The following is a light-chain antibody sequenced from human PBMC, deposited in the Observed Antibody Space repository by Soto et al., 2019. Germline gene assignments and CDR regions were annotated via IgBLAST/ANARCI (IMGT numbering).Light chain of an antibody. CDR1: QSVSSSY. J-gene: IGKJ3*01. Sequence: EIVLTQSPGTLSLSPGERATLSCRASQSVSSSYLAWYQQKPGQAPRLLIYGASSRVTGIPDRFSGSGSGTDFPLTISRLEPEDFAVYYCQLYGSSPIFTFGPVTKVDI. CDR2: GAS. CDR3: QLYGSSPIFT. V-gene: IGKV3-20*01.